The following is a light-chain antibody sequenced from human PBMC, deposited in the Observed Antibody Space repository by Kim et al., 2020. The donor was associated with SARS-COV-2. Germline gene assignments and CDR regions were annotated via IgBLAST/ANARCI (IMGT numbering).Light chain of an antibody. CDR3: QQANSFPLT. J-gene: IGKJ5*01. CDR1: QGIGNL. Sequence: DIQMTQSPSSVSASVGDRVIITCRASQGIGNLLAWYQQKPGKAPKLLISVASTLESGVPSRFSGSGSGTDFTLTITNFQPEDSATYYCQQANSFPLTFGQGTRLEIK. V-gene: IGKV1D-12*01. CDR2: VAS.